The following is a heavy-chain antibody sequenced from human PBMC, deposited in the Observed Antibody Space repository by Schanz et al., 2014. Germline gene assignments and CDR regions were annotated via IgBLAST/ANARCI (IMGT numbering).Heavy chain of an antibody. CDR2: IWHDVTKR. CDR1: GFTFSNFG. D-gene: IGHD2-21*01. CDR3: AKDQTDSVCYNDCSFDY. Sequence: QVQLVESGGGVVQPGGSLRLSCAASGFTFSNFGMHWVRQAPGKGLEWVAFIWHDVTKRSYADSVKGRFTVSRDNSKNTLYLQMHSLTTEDKAVYYCAKDQTDSVCYNDCSFDYWGQGTLVTVSS. V-gene: IGHV3-30*02. J-gene: IGHJ4*02.